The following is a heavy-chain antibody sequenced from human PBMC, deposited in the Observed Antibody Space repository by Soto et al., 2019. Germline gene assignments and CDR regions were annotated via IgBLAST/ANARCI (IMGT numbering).Heavy chain of an antibody. D-gene: IGHD3-3*01. J-gene: IGHJ6*02. Sequence: KVSCKASVGTFSSYAISWVRQAPGQGLEWMGGIIPIFGTANYAQKFQGRVTITADESTSTAYMELSSLRSEDTAVYYCARDGRITIFGVVIGPERPYGMDVWGQGTTVTVSS. CDR2: IIPIFGTA. CDR3: ARDGRITIFGVVIGPERPYGMDV. CDR1: VGTFSSYA. V-gene: IGHV1-69*01.